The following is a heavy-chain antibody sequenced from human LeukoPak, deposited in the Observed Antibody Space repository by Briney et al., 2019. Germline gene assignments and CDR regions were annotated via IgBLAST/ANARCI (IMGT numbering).Heavy chain of an antibody. V-gene: IGHV4-59*01. CDR2: ISYSGST. Sequence: SETLSLTCSVSGGSISSYYWSWIRQPPGKGLEWIGYISYSGSTKYNPSLKSRVTISVDTSKNQFSLKLSSVTAADTAVYYCARVGNIVVGDYYYMDVWGKGTTVTVSS. CDR3: ARVGNIVVGDYYYMDV. CDR1: GGSISSYY. J-gene: IGHJ6*03. D-gene: IGHD2-2*01.